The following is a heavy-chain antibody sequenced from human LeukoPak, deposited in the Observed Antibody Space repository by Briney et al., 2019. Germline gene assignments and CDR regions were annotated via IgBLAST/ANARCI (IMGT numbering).Heavy chain of an antibody. CDR2: MDATGST. D-gene: IGHD3-10*01. Sequence: SETLSLTCTVSGGSINRYFWNWIRQPAGEELEWIGRMDATGSTNYNPSLKSRVTMSVDTSKNQFSLKLSSVTAADTAVYYCARGGVRGAPGHYWGQGTLVTVSS. CDR3: ARGGVRGAPGHY. CDR1: GGSINRYF. V-gene: IGHV4-4*07. J-gene: IGHJ4*02.